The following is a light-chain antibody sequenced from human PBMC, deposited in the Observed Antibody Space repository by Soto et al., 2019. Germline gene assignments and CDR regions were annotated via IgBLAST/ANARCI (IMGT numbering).Light chain of an antibody. CDR2: AAS. V-gene: IGKV1-39*01. Sequence: DIQMTQSASSLSASFGDTVTITWRASQDIRNELGWYQQKPGTAPKFLIYAASSLHSGVPSRFSGSGYGTDFNLTISSLQIEDLATYYCQQSFTIPKTFGQGTKVDIK. J-gene: IGKJ2*01. CDR1: QDIRNE. CDR3: QQSFTIPKT.